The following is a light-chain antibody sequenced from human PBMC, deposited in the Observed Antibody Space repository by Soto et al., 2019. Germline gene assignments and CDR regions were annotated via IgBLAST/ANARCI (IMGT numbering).Light chain of an antibody. CDR3: CSDAGSGVYV. J-gene: IGLJ1*01. CDR2: EVT. CDR1: SSDVGRYNF. V-gene: IGLV2-23*02. Sequence: QSALTQPASVSGSPGQSITISCTGTSSDVGRYNFVSWYQQHPGKVPKVMIYEVTKRPSGVSNRFSGSKSGNTAFLTISGLQAEDEADYYCCSDAGSGVYVFGTGTKDTVL.